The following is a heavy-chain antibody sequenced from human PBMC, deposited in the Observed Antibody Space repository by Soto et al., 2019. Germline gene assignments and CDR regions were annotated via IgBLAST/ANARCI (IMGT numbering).Heavy chain of an antibody. V-gene: IGHV3-23*01. CDR2: ISGSGDRT. CDR1: VFTFSTSV. CDR3: ARDYDYAFDI. Sequence: PGGSLRLSCAASVFTFSTSVMSWVRQAPGKGLQWVSSISGSGDRTYYADSVKGRFTVSRDNSKNTLYLQMNSLRAEDTAVYYCARDYDYAFDIWGQGTMVTVSS. J-gene: IGHJ3*02. D-gene: IGHD4-17*01.